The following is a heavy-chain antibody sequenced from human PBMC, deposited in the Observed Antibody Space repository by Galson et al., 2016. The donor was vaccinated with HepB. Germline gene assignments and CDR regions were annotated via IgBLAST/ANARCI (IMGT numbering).Heavy chain of an antibody. CDR1: GFSFSTYD. V-gene: IGHV3-21*01. CDR2: ISSSGYYI. Sequence: SLRLSCAASGFSFSTYDMNWVRQAPGKGLEWVSSISSSGYYIYYADSVKGRFTISRDNAKNSLYLQTNSLRAEDTAVYYCARDRCSGGSCSDHWGQGTLVTVSS. J-gene: IGHJ4*02. D-gene: IGHD2-15*01. CDR3: ARDRCSGGSCSDH.